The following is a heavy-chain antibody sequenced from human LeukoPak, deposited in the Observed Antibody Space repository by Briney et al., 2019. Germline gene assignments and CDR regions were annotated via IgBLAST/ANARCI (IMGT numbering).Heavy chain of an antibody. V-gene: IGHV3-64*01. J-gene: IGHJ4*02. Sequence: GGSLRLSCVASGFRFSGYIMHWVRQAPGKGLEYVSAIRSDGSSTVYPNAVKGRFTTSRDNSKSTLYLQLGSLRAEDTAVYYCTRRYGDHSGWAGYHDSWGQGTLVTVSS. CDR2: IRSDGSST. CDR3: TRRYGDHSGWAGYHDS. CDR1: GFRFSGYI. D-gene: IGHD6-19*01.